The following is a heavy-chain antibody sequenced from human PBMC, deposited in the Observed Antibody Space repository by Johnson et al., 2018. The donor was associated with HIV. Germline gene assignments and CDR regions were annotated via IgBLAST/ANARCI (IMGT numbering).Heavy chain of an antibody. CDR2: ITWNGGST. D-gene: IGHD1-26*01. J-gene: IGHJ3*02. CDR1: GFTFDDYG. CDR3: ARDRWDLQDEDAFDI. V-gene: IGHV3-20*04. Sequence: VQLVESGGGVVRPGGSLRLSCAASGFTFDDYGMSWVRQVPGKGLEWVAGITWNGGSTGYADYVKGRFTISRDNAKNSLYLQMNSLRVEDTALYYGARDRWDLQDEDAFDIWGQGTMVTVSS.